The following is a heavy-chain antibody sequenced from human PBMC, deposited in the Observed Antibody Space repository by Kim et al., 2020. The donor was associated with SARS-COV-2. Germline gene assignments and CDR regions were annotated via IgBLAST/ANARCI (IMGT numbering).Heavy chain of an antibody. Sequence: YNPSLKSRVTISVDRSKTQFSLKLSSVTAADTAVYYCARTTPTGIYYFDYWGQGTLVTVSS. V-gene: IGHV4-30-2*01. J-gene: IGHJ4*02. D-gene: IGHD4-4*01. CDR3: ARTTPTGIYYFDY.